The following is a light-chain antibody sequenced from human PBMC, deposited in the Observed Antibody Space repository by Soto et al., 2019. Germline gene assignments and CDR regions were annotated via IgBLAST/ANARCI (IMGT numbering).Light chain of an antibody. Sequence: QSVLTQPPSASGAPGQSATISCTGTNTDVGGYKYVSWYQQHPGKAPKLIIYQVNRRPSGVPGRFSGSVSGNTASLTVSGLKAEDEAEYYCASYAGNNIFLLGSGTRSP. V-gene: IGLV2-8*01. CDR2: QVN. J-gene: IGLJ1*01. CDR3: ASYAGNNIFL. CDR1: NTDVGGYKY.